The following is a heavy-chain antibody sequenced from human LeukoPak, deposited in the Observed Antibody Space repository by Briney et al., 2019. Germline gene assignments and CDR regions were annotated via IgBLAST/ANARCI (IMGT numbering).Heavy chain of an antibody. CDR1: GGSISNYY. CDR3: ARILYYYDSSGPFDY. V-gene: IGHV4-59*01. D-gene: IGHD3-22*01. J-gene: IGHJ4*02. Sequence: SETLSLTCTVSGGSISNYYWSWIRQPPGKGLEWIGYIYYSGSTNYNPSLKSRVTISVDTSKNQFSLKLRSVTAADTAVYYCARILYYYDSSGPFDYWGQGTLVTVSS. CDR2: IYYSGST.